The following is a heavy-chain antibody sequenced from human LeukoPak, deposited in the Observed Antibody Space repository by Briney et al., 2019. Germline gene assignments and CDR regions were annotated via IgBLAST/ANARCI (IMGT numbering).Heavy chain of an antibody. V-gene: IGHV3-11*01. CDR2: ISGDGGDI. D-gene: IGHD2-21*01. Sequence: PGGSLRLSCAASGFTFNDHYMTWIRQSPGKGLEWLSFISGDGGDISYADSVRGRFAVSRDSARKSVFLQMSSLRVEDTAVYYCVRDITAPGDFLYFDYWGRGTLVTVSS. CDR1: GFTFNDHY. J-gene: IGHJ4*02. CDR3: VRDITAPGDFLYFDY.